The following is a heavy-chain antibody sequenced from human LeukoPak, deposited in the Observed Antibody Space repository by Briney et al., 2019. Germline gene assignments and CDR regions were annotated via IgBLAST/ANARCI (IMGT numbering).Heavy chain of an antibody. Sequence: PGGSLRLSCAGAGFTFRNSAFHWVRQAPGKGLEWVAVISDDGSKRFYADSVKGRFTICRDNPKDTLYLHMKTLRPEDTAVYYCARESGFMMVGEINADNWFDPWGQGTPATVSS. D-gene: IGHD3-22*01. CDR2: ISDDGSKR. V-gene: IGHV3-30*04. CDR3: ARESGFMMVGEINADNWFDP. CDR1: GFTFRNSA. J-gene: IGHJ5*02.